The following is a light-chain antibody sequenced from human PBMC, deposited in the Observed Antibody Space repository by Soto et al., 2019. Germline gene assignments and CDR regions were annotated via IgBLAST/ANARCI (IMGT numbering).Light chain of an antibody. CDR3: SSYTISSTDV. J-gene: IGLJ1*01. CDR2: EVS. V-gene: IGLV2-14*01. CDR1: SSDGGGYNY. Sequence: QSVLTQPASVSGSPGQSITISCTGTSSDGGGYNYVSWYQQHPGKAPKLMIYEVSNRPSGVSNRFSGSKSGNTASLTISGLQAEDEADYYCSSYTISSTDVFGTGTKVTVL.